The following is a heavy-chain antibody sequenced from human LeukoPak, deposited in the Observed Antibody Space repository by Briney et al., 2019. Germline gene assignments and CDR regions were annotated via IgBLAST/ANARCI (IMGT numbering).Heavy chain of an antibody. CDR1: GFTFSSYG. V-gene: IGHV3-30*18. CDR3: AKSPSGAGNSGSYFDY. J-gene: IGHJ4*02. Sequence: GRSLRFSCAASGFTFSSYGRHWVRQAPGKGLEWVAVISYDGSNKYYADSVKGRFTISRDNSKNTLYLQMNSLRAEDTAVYYCAKSPSGAGNSGSYFDYWGQGTLVTVSS. CDR2: ISYDGSNK. D-gene: IGHD1-26*01.